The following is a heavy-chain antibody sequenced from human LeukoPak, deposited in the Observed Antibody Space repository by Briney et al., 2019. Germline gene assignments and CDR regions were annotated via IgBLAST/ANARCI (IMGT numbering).Heavy chain of an antibody. CDR1: GFTFSSYS. CDR2: ITGSSSTI. CDR3: ARARSGWYMDY. Sequence: GGSLRLSCAASGFTFSSYSINWVRQAPGKGLEWVSFITGSSSTIFYADSVKGRFTISRDNAKNLVYLQMNSLRDDDTAVYYCARARSGWYMDYWGQGTLVTVSS. J-gene: IGHJ4*02. D-gene: IGHD6-19*01. V-gene: IGHV3-48*02.